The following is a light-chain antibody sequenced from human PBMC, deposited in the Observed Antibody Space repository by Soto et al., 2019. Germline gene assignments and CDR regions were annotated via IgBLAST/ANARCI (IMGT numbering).Light chain of an antibody. CDR1: KYVSTTF. CDR3: QQYGSWPLT. J-gene: IGKJ4*01. Sequence: EIVWTQAPGTLSLSPGERATLSSRASKYVSTTFFAWYQQKPGQAPSLLIYGTSNRATGIPDRFSGSGSATDFTLTISRPQPEDFAVYYCQQYGSWPLTFGGGTKMEIK. V-gene: IGKV3-20*01. CDR2: GTS.